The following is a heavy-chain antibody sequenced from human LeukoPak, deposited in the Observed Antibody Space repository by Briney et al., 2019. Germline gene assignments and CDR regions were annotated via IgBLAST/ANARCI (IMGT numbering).Heavy chain of an antibody. Sequence: ASVKVSCKASGYTFTSYAMHWVRQAPGQRLEWMGWINAGNGNTKYSQEFQGRVTITRDTSASTAYMELNSLRAEDTAVYYCARESGGYDDFDYWGQGTLVTVSS. D-gene: IGHD5-12*01. CDR2: INAGNGNT. J-gene: IGHJ4*02. V-gene: IGHV1-3*03. CDR1: GYTFTSYA. CDR3: ARESGGYDDFDY.